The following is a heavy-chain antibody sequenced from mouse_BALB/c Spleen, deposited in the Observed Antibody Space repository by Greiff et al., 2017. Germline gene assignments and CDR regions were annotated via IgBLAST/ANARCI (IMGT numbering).Heavy chain of an antibody. V-gene: IGHV1-9*01. D-gene: IGHD4-1*01. J-gene: IGHJ1*01. CDR3: ARSNWDVQGYWYFDV. CDR1: GYTFSSYW. CDR2: ILPGSGST. Sequence: QVQLQQSGAELMKPGASVKISCKATGYTFSSYWIEWVKQRPGHGLEWIGEILPGSGSTNYNEKFKGKATFTADTSSNTAYMQLSSLTSEDSAVYYCARSNWDVQGYWYFDVWGAGTTVTVSS.